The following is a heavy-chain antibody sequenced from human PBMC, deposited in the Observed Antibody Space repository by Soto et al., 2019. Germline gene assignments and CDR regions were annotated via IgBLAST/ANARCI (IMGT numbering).Heavy chain of an antibody. CDR3: ARPSESTGYFYGWFDP. J-gene: IGHJ5*02. D-gene: IGHD3-9*01. V-gene: IGHV4-31*03. CDR1: GGSINSRGYY. CDR2: IYYSGSI. Sequence: NPSETLSLTCTVSGGSINSRGYYWTWIRQHPGNGLEWIGNIYYSGSIHVNQSLNSRLTMLVDTSENQFSLKLTSVTAADTAVYYCARPSESTGYFYGWFDPRGQGTRVTVSS.